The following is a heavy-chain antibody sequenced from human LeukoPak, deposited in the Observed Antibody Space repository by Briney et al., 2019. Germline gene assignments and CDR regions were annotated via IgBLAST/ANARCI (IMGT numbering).Heavy chain of an antibody. CDR2: INPNGGST. CDR3: ARERGGHYYDY. CDR1: GYTFTSHY. V-gene: IGHV1-46*01. Sequence: ASVKVSCKASGYTFTSHYMHWVRQAPGQGLEWMGIINPNGGSTGYAQTFQGRVAMTRDTSTSTVHMELSSLRSEDTAVYYCARERGGHYYDYWGRGTLVTVSS. D-gene: IGHD3-16*01. J-gene: IGHJ4*02.